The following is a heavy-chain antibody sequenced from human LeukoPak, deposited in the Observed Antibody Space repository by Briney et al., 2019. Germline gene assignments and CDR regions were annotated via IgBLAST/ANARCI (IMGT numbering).Heavy chain of an antibody. D-gene: IGHD3-9*01. V-gene: IGHV3-23*01. CDR3: AKDAFVLRYFDWLLFRSPYFDY. Sequence: GGSLRLSCAASTFTFSSYAMSWVRQAPGKGLEWVSAISGSGGSTYYADSVKGRFTISRDNSKNTLYLQMNSLRAEDTAVYYCAKDAFVLRYFDWLLFRSPYFDYWGQGTLVTVSS. J-gene: IGHJ4*02. CDR1: TFTFSSYA. CDR2: ISGSGGST.